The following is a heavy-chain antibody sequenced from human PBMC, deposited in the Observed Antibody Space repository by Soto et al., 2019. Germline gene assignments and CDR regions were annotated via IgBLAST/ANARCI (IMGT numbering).Heavy chain of an antibody. J-gene: IGHJ6*03. D-gene: IGHD3-3*01. CDR2: MNPNSGNT. CDR1: GYTFTSYD. V-gene: IGHV1-8*01. CDR3: ARIEITIFGAWYYYYMDV. Sequence: ASVKVSCKASGYTFTSYDINWVRQATGQGLEWMGWMNPNSGNTGYAQKFQGRVTMTRNTSISTAYMELSSLRSEDTAVYYCARIEITIFGAWYYYYMDVWGKGTMVTVSS.